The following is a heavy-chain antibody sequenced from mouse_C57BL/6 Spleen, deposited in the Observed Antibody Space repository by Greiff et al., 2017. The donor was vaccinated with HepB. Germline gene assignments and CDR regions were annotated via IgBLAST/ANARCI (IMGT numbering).Heavy chain of an antibody. Sequence: EVQRVESGGDLVKPGGSLKLSCAASGFTFSSYGMSWVRQTPDKRLEWVATISSGGSYTYYPDSVKGRFTISRDNAKNTLYLQMSSLKSEDTAMYYCARRGNYGSSYWYFDVWGTRTTVTVSS. J-gene: IGHJ1*03. D-gene: IGHD1-1*01. CDR1: GFTFSSYG. CDR3: ARRGNYGSSYWYFDV. V-gene: IGHV5-6*01. CDR2: ISSGGSYT.